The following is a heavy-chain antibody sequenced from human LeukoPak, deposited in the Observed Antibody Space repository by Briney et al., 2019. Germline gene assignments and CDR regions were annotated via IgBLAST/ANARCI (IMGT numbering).Heavy chain of an antibody. D-gene: IGHD1-1*01. CDR1: GFTFSSYA. Sequence: GGSLRLSCAASGFTFSSYAMSWVRQAPGKGLEWVSAISATASNTYYADSVKGRFTISRDNSKSTLYLQMNSLRVDDTAVYYRAKDWYNSLNYFDYWGQGSLVTVSS. CDR3: AKDWYNSLNYFDY. V-gene: IGHV3-23*01. J-gene: IGHJ4*02. CDR2: ISATASNT.